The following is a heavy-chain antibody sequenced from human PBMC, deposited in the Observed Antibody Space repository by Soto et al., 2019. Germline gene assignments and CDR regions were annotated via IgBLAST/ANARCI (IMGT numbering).Heavy chain of an antibody. J-gene: IGHJ4*02. CDR2: ISAYNGNT. D-gene: IGHD1-1*01. Sequence: GSGEVSFTPSGSTFTSYCISFVLQAPGQGLEWMGWISAYNGNTNYAQKLQGRVTMTTDTSTSTAYMELRSLRSDDTAVYYCARGLEHIYFDCCGQGTLVTVSS. CDR3: ARGLEHIYFDC. V-gene: IGHV1-18*01. CDR1: GSTFTSYC.